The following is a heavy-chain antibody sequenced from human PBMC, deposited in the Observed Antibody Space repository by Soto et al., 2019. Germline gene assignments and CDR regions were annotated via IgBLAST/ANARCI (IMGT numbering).Heavy chain of an antibody. CDR2: ISGSGGST. CDR3: AKMGGYRYGSLGY. Sequence: EVQLLESGGGLVQPGGSLRLSCAASGFTFSSYAMSWVRQAPGKGLEWVSAISGSGGSTYYADSVKGRFTISRDNSKNTLSLQMNSLTAEDTAVYYCAKMGGYRYGSLGYWGQGTLVTVSS. J-gene: IGHJ4*02. CDR1: GFTFSSYA. V-gene: IGHV3-23*01. D-gene: IGHD5-18*01.